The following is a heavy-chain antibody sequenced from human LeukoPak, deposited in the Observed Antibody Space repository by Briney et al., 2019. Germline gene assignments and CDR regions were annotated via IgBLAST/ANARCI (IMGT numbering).Heavy chain of an antibody. CDR3: ASQLGGTTFH. CDR1: GVSINTYY. J-gene: IGHJ4*02. Sequence: SDTLSLTCTVSGVSINTYYWSWIRQPPGKGLEWIGYVYFSGITNYNPSLKSRVSISLDTSKSQFSLKLSSVTAADTAVYYCASQLGGTTFHWGQGTLVTVSS. D-gene: IGHD3-16*01. CDR2: VYFSGIT. V-gene: IGHV4-59*07.